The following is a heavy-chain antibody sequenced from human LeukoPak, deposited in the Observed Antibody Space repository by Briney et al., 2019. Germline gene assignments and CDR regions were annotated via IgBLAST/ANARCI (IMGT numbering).Heavy chain of an antibody. CDR1: GYTFTSYD. V-gene: IGHV1-8*01. Sequence: ASVKVSCKASGYTFTSYDINWVRQATGQGPEWMGWMNPNSGNTGYVQKFQGRVTMTRSTSISTAYMELSSLRSEDTAVYYCARRPTGHEYYYYGMDVWGQGTTVTVSS. CDR3: ARRPTGHEYYYYGMDV. D-gene: IGHD3-10*01. CDR2: MNPNSGNT. J-gene: IGHJ6*02.